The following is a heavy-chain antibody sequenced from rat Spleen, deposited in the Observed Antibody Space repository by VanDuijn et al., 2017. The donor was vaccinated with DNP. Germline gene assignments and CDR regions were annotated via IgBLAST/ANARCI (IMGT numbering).Heavy chain of an antibody. D-gene: IGHD1-9*01. V-gene: IGHV5-29*01. CDR2: ILYDGSNT. CDR3: ARRDTYYGFNWFAY. Sequence: EVQLVESGGDPVQPGRSLTLSCVVSGFTFNKDWMTWVRQVPGKGLEWVATILYDGSNTYSGDSVKGRFTISRDNAKSTLYLQMDSLRSEDTATYYCARRDTYYGFNWFAYWGQGTLVTVSS. J-gene: IGHJ3*01. CDR1: GFTFNKDW.